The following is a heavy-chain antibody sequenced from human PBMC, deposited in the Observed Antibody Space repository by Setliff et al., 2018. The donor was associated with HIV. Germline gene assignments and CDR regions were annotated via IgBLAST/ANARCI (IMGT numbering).Heavy chain of an antibody. Sequence: LSLTCTVSGGSIASSTHYWAWIRQPPGKGLEWIGSVYYNGATDHNPSLKSRVTISVDTSNQQFSLKLSSVTAADTAVYYCVRHEGYNDFLTGYFRYKWYDPWGQGTLVTVSS. J-gene: IGHJ5*02. V-gene: IGHV4-39*01. CDR2: VYYNGAT. CDR3: VRHEGYNDFLTGYFRYKWYDP. CDR1: GGSIASSTHY. D-gene: IGHD3-9*01.